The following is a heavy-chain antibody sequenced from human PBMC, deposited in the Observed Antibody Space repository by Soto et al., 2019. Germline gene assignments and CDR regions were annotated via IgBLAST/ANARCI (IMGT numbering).Heavy chain of an antibody. Sequence: EVQLLDSGGGLVQPGGSLRLSCAASGFTFSGYALTWVRQAPGKGLEWVSAISGGGDATFYADSVKGRFTISRDNFKNALYLQMNALRAEGTAVYYWARKVSGSTGRPDLWYFDLWGRGTVVTVSS. V-gene: IGHV3-23*01. CDR1: GFTFSGYA. CDR3: ARKVSGSTGRPDLWYFDL. J-gene: IGHJ2*01. CDR2: ISGGGDAT. D-gene: IGHD3-10*01.